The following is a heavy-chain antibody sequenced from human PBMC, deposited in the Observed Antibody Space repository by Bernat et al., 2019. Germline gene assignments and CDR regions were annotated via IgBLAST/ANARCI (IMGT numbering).Heavy chain of an antibody. CDR3: AKVPTIFGVVGYFDL. CDR2: ISGDGGST. V-gene: IGHV3-43*02. D-gene: IGHD3-3*01. CDR1: GFTFDDYA. Sequence: EVQLVESGGGVVQPGGSLRLSCAASGFTFDDYAMHWVRQAPGKGLEWVSLISGDGGSTYYADSVKGRFTISRDNSKNSLYLQMNSLRTEDTALYYCAKVPTIFGVVGYFDLWGRGTLVTVSS. J-gene: IGHJ2*01.